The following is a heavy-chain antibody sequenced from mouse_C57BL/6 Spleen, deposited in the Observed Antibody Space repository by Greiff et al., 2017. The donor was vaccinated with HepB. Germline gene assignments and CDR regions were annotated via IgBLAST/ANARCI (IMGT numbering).Heavy chain of an antibody. Sequence: QVQLQQPGAELVKPGASVKMSCKASGYTFTSYWITWVKQRPGQGLEWIGDIYPGSGSTNYNEKFKSKATLTVDTSSSTAYMQLSSLTSEDSAVYYCARDYGSEGNYFDYWGQGTTLTVSP. CDR3: ARDYGSEGNYFDY. CDR1: GYTFTSYW. D-gene: IGHD1-1*01. V-gene: IGHV1-55*01. J-gene: IGHJ2*01. CDR2: IYPGSGST.